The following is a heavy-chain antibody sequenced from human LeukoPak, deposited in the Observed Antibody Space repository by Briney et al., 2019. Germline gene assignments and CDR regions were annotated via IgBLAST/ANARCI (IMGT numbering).Heavy chain of an antibody. J-gene: IGHJ4*02. CDR3: ARLDYYDSSGYCDY. CDR1: GGSISSSSYY. D-gene: IGHD3-22*01. CDR2: IYYSGSI. V-gene: IGHV4-39*01. Sequence: PSETLSLTCTVSGGSISSSSYYWGWIRQPPGKGLEWIGSIYYSGSIYYNPSLKSRVTISVHTSKNQFSLKLSSVTAADTAVYYCARLDYYDSSGYCDYWGQGTLVTVSS.